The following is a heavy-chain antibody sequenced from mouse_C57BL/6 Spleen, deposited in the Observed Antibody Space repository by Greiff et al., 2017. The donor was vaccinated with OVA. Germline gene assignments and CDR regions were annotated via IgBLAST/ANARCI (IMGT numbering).Heavy chain of an antibody. Sequence: VQLQQSVAELMKPGASVKFSCKATGYTFTGYWIEWVKQRPGHGLEWIGEILPGSGSTNYNEKFKGKATFTADTSSNTAYMQLNSLTTEDTAIYYCARNSPYYYGSSWYFDVWGTGTTVTVSS. D-gene: IGHD1-1*01. CDR3: ARNSPYYYGSSWYFDV. J-gene: IGHJ1*03. CDR1: GYTFTGYW. V-gene: IGHV1-9*01. CDR2: ILPGSGST.